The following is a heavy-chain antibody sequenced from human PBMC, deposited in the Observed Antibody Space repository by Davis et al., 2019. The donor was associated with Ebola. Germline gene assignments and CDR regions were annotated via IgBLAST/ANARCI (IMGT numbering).Heavy chain of an antibody. Sequence: PGGSLRLSCAASGFTFSSCSMNCVRQDPGKGLEWVSSISSSSSYIYYADSVKGRFTISRDNAKNSLYLQMNSLRAEDTAVYYCAREVAVAYFDYWGQGTLVTASS. V-gene: IGHV3-21*01. CDR3: AREVAVAYFDY. CDR2: ISSSSSYI. CDR1: GFTFSSCS. D-gene: IGHD6-19*01. J-gene: IGHJ4*02.